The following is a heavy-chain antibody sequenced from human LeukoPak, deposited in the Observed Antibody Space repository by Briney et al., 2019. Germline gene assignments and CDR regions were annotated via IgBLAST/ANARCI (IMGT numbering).Heavy chain of an antibody. J-gene: IGHJ6*02. D-gene: IGHD1-1*01. CDR3: AREQQGMDV. CDR1: GFTFSDYY. V-gene: IGHV3-11*05. Sequence: GGSLRLSCAASGFTFSDYYMSWVRQAPGKGLEWVSYISRSSSYTKYTDSVKGRFTISRDDAKNSLYLQMNSLRAEDTAVYYCAREQQGMDVWGQGTTVTVSS. CDR2: ISRSSSYT.